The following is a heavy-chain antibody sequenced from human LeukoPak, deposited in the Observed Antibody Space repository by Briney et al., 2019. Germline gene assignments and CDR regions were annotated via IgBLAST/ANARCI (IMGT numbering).Heavy chain of an antibody. D-gene: IGHD1-26*01. V-gene: IGHV4-39*01. CDR2: IYYSGST. J-gene: IGHJ6*03. CDR1: GGSISSSSYY. CDR3: AQHRLYSGSYYGSKLVSYYYYMDV. Sequence: PSETLSLTCTVSGGSISSSSYYWGWIRQPPGKGLEWIGSIYYSGSTYYNPSLKSRVTISVDTSKNQFSLKLRSMTAADTAVYSCAQHRLYSGSYYGSKLVSYYYYMDVWGKGTTVTVSS.